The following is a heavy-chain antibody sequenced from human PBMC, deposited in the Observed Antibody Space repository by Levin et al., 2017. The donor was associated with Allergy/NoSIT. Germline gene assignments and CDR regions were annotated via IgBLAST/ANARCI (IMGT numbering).Heavy chain of an antibody. Sequence: LPGGSLRLSCAASEFIVSSNYMSWVRQAPGKGLDWVSVIYSGGRAYYADSVKGRFTISRDNSKNTLYLQMNSLRAEDTAVYYCVARSNGMDVWGQGTTVTVSS. CDR1: EFIVSSNY. J-gene: IGHJ6*02. CDR3: VARSNGMDV. V-gene: IGHV3-66*01. CDR2: IYSGGRA. D-gene: IGHD5-12*01.